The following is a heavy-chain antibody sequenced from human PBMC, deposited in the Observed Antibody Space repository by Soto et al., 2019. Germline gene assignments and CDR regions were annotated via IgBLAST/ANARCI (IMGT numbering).Heavy chain of an antibody. CDR3: ARGSPSRTSLGWFAH. CDR1: GYTFSSYY. Sequence: ASVKVSCKASGYTFSSYYMHWVRQAPGQGLEWMGTINPRGGDTRYAQKFEGRVTMSRDMSKSTVYIEVHSLRYDDTHVSYRARGSPSRTSLGWFAHWGLGTLGTVSS. CDR2: INPRGGDT. D-gene: IGHD2-2*01. V-gene: IGHV1-46*01. J-gene: IGHJ5*02.